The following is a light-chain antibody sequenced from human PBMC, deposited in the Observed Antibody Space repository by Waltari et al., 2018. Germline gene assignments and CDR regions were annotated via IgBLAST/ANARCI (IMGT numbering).Light chain of an antibody. Sequence: QLVLTQSPSASASLGASVKLTCTLRSGHNTYAIAWHPQQPEKGPRYLMKVNSDGSHSKGDGIPDRFSGSSSGAERYLTISSLQSEDEADYYCQTWGTGIHVFGTGTKVTVL. CDR2: VNSDGSH. J-gene: IGLJ1*01. V-gene: IGLV4-69*01. CDR3: QTWGTGIHV. CDR1: SGHNTYA.